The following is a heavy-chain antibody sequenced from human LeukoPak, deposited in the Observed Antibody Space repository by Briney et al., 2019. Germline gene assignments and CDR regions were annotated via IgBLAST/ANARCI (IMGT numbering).Heavy chain of an antibody. Sequence: QPGGSLRLSCAASGFTFSSYDMHWVRQATGKGLEWVSAIGTAGDTYYPGSVKGRFTISRENAKNSLYLQMNSLRAGDTAVYYCARGVAAAGTGWFDPWGQGTLVTVSS. J-gene: IGHJ5*02. D-gene: IGHD6-13*01. CDR3: ARGVAAAGTGWFDP. V-gene: IGHV3-13*01. CDR1: GFTFSSYD. CDR2: IGTAGDT.